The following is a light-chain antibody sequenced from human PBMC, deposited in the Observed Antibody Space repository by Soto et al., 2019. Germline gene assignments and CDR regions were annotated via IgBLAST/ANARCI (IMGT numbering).Light chain of an antibody. Sequence: EVVLTQSPGTLSLSPGERATLSCRASQSVGSTYVAWYQRKPGQAPRLLIYGASSRATGIPDRFSGSGSGTDFTLTISRLEPDDFAVYYCQQYGDSPWTFGQGTKVEIK. CDR1: QSVGSTY. V-gene: IGKV3-20*01. CDR3: QQYGDSPWT. CDR2: GAS. J-gene: IGKJ1*01.